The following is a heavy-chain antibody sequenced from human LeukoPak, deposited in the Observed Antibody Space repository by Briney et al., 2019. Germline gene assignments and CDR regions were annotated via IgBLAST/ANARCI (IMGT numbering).Heavy chain of an antibody. J-gene: IGHJ4*02. CDR3: TSSFLGYCSGGSCYPYY. V-gene: IGHV4-34*01. D-gene: IGHD2-15*01. CDR1: CVYFSGYY. Sequence: PSETLSLTCAVYCVYFSGYYWSWIRQPPAKGRAWIGEINHRGRTNYNPPLNRRVTISIDTSKNQFSLPLSSVTDADTAVYYCTSSFLGYCSGGSCYPYYWGQGTLVTVSS. CDR2: INHRGRT.